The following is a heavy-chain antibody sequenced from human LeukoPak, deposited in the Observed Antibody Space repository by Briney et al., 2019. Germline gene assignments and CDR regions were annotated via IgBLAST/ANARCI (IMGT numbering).Heavy chain of an antibody. D-gene: IGHD1-1*01. CDR1: GYTFTGYY. Sequence: GSVKVSCKASGYTFTGYYMHWVRQAPGQGLEWMGWINPNSGGTNYAQKFQGRVTITADKSTSTAYMELSSLRSEDTAVYYCARDLATTGTNAFDIWGQGTMVTVSS. J-gene: IGHJ3*02. CDR3: ARDLATTGTNAFDI. V-gene: IGHV1-2*02. CDR2: INPNSGGT.